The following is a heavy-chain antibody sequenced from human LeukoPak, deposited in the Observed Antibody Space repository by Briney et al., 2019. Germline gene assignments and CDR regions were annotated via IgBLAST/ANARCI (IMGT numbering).Heavy chain of an antibody. CDR3: VRRGDY. CDR1: GXTFSSYS. V-gene: IGHV3-21*01. CDR2: ISRNSIYI. D-gene: IGHD3-10*01. Sequence: GGSLRHSCAASGXTFSSYSVNWVRQAPGKGLEWVSSISRNSIYIYYADSVRGRFTISRDKAKNLLYLQMNSLRAEDTAVYYCVRRGDYRGQGTLVTVSS. J-gene: IGHJ4*02.